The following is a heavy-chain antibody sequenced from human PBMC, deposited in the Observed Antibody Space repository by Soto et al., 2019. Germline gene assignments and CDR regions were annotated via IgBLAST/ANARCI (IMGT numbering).Heavy chain of an antibody. CDR2: ISGSGGHT. CDR3: AKTNGWDGKSDAFEI. J-gene: IGHJ3*02. CDR1: GFSFSSFA. Sequence: EVQLLESGGGLVQPGGSLRLSCAASGFSFSSFALTWVRQAPGKGLEWVSAISGSGGHTYYADSVTGRFTISRDNSNNTLYLQMNSLRAEATALYYCAKTNGWDGKSDAFEIWGQGTMVTVSS. D-gene: IGHD6-19*01. V-gene: IGHV3-23*01.